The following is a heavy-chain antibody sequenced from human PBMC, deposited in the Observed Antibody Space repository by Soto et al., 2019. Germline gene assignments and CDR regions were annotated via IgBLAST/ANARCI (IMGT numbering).Heavy chain of an antibody. J-gene: IGHJ3*02. D-gene: IGHD2-21*02. Sequence: GGSLRLSCAASGFTFSSYAMSWVRQAPGKGLEWVSAISGSGGSTYYADSGKGRFTISRDNSKKTLYLQMNSLRAEDTAVYYCATNRSPYCGGDCYSRLQKDFDIWGQGTMVTVSS. V-gene: IGHV3-23*01. CDR1: GFTFSSYA. CDR3: ATNRSPYCGGDCYSRLQKDFDI. CDR2: ISGSGGST.